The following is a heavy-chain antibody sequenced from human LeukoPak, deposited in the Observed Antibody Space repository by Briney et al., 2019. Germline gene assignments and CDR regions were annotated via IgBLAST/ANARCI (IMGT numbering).Heavy chain of an antibody. V-gene: IGHV3-73*01. D-gene: IGHD6-6*01. CDR1: GFTLSSYG. CDR2: IRSKANSYAT. Sequence: GGSLRLSCAASGFTLSSYGLHWVRQASGKGLEWVGRIRSKANSYATAYAASVKGRFTISRDDSKNTAYLQMNSLKTEDTAVYYCTRHSSSSVSDYWGQGTLVTVSS. CDR3: TRHSSSSVSDY. J-gene: IGHJ4*02.